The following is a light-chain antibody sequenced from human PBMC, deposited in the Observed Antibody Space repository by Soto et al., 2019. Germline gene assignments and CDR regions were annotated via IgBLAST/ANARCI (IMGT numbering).Light chain of an antibody. CDR3: QQYITRPRT. CDR1: QSISNK. V-gene: IGKV3-15*01. Sequence: EIVMTQSPATLSVSPGDGATLSCGASQSISNKVAWYQQKPGQAPRLLIYGASTRATGIPARFSGSGSGTEFTLTISSLQSEDFAVYYCQQYITRPRTFGQGTNVEIK. J-gene: IGKJ1*01. CDR2: GAS.